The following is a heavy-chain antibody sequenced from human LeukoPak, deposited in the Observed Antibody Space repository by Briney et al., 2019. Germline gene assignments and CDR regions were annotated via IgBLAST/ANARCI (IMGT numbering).Heavy chain of an antibody. J-gene: IGHJ4*02. CDR1: GYSISSGYY. V-gene: IGHV4-38-2*01. CDR2: IYHSGST. CDR3: ARRGGSHFDY. D-gene: IGHD2-15*01. Sequence: SETLSLTCAVPGYSISSGYYWGWIRQPPGKGLEWIGSIYHSGSTYYNPSLKSRVTISVDTSKNQFSLKLSSVTAADTAVYYCARRGGSHFDYWGQGTLVTVSS.